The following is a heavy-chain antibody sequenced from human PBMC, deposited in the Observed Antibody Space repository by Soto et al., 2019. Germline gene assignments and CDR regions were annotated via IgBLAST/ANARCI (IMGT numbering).Heavy chain of an antibody. V-gene: IGHV3-21*01. CDR2: ISYI. CDR3: ARGYHYYDSSGYDKWDAFDI. Sequence: EVQLVESGGGLVKPGGSLRLSCAASGFTFSSYSMNWVRQAPGKGLEWVSSISYIYYADSVKGRFTISRDNAKKSLYLQMNSLRAEDTAVYYCARGYHYYDSSGYDKWDAFDIWGQGTMVTVSS. D-gene: IGHD3-22*01. CDR1: GFTFSSYS. J-gene: IGHJ3*02.